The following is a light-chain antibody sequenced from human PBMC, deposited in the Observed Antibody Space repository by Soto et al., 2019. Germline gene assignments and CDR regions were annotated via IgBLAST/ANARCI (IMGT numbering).Light chain of an antibody. V-gene: IGKV3-11*01. CDR3: QQRSNWLFT. Sequence: EIVLTQSPATLSLSPGERATLSCRASQSVSSYLAWYQQKPGQAPRLLIYDASNRATGIPARFSGSGPGTDFTLTISSLESEDFAVYYCQQRSNWLFTFGPGTKVDIK. CDR1: QSVSSY. CDR2: DAS. J-gene: IGKJ3*01.